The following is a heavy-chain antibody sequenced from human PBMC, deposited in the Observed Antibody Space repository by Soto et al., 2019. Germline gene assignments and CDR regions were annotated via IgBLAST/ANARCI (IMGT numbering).Heavy chain of an antibody. CDR3: SRNYYGSGSYRPYYYYGMDV. Sequence: SVKVSCKASGGTFSSYAITWVRQAPGQGLEWMGGIIPIFGTANYAQKFQGRVTITADESTSTAYMELSSLRSEDTAVYYCSRNYYGSGSYRPYYYYGMDVWGQGTTVTVSS. D-gene: IGHD3-10*01. J-gene: IGHJ6*02. V-gene: IGHV1-69*13. CDR1: GGTFSSYA. CDR2: IIPIFGTA.